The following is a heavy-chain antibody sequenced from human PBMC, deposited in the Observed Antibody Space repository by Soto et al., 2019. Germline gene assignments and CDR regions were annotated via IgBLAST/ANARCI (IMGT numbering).Heavy chain of an antibody. CDR3: ARLSYYYDSSGYYGFDY. Sequence: SETLPLTCTVSGGSISSDYWSWILQPPGKGLEWIGYIYYSGSTNYNPSLKSRVTISVDTSKNQFSLKLSSVTAADTAVYYCARLSYYYDSSGYYGFDYWGQGTLVTVS. V-gene: IGHV4-59*08. CDR2: IYYSGST. CDR1: GGSISSDY. J-gene: IGHJ4*02. D-gene: IGHD3-22*01.